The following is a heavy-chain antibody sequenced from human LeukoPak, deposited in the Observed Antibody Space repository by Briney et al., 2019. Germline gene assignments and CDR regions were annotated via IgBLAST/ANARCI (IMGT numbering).Heavy chain of an antibody. CDR2: IYYSGST. V-gene: IGHV4-59*01. J-gene: IGHJ6*03. CDR1: GGSISSYY. CDR3: ARMVAAREYYYYYMDV. D-gene: IGHD2-15*01. Sequence: SETLSLTCTVSGGSISSYYWSWIRQPPGKGLEWIGYIYYSGSTNYNPSLKSRVTISVDTSKNQFPLKLSSVTAADTAVYYCARMVAAREYYYYYMDVWGKGTTVTVSS.